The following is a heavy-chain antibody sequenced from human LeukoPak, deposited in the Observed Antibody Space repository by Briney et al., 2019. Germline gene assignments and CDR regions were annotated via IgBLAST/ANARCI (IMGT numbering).Heavy chain of an antibody. D-gene: IGHD2-2*01. CDR3: ARDGDATFCTSASCYFDS. V-gene: IGHV3-7*01. J-gene: IGHJ4*02. Sequence: PGGSLRLSCAASGFTFSSHWMTWVRQTPGKGLDWVANINQDGSEKYYVDSVKGRFTISRDNAKNSLYLQMNSLRAEDTAVYYCARDGDATFCTSASCYFDSWGQGTLVTVSS. CDR2: INQDGSEK. CDR1: GFTFSSHW.